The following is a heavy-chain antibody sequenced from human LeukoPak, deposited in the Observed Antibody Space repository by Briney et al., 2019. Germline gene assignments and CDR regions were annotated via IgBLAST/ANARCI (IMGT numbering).Heavy chain of an antibody. Sequence: EASVKVSCKSSGYSFSGNYMHWVGQAHGQGLEWMGGINPRGISTIYAEKFQGRTIMTRDLSTTTDYMELSRLKSDDTAVYYCARDNSMHERGWWFDPWGQGTLVTVSS. CDR2: INPRGIST. D-gene: IGHD1-1*01. CDR1: GYSFSGNY. J-gene: IGHJ5*02. CDR3: ARDNSMHERGWWFDP. V-gene: IGHV1-46*01.